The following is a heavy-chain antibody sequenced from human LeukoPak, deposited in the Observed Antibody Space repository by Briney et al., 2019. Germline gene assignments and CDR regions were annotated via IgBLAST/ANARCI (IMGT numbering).Heavy chain of an antibody. D-gene: IGHD3-10*01. Sequence: GSLRLSCAASGFTFSDHYMDWVRQAPGKGLEWVGRTRNKANSYTTEYAASVKGRFTISRDDSKNSLYLQMNSLKTEDTAVYYCASLYGSGKRWVDPWGQGILVTVSS. CDR3: ASLYGSGKRWVDP. J-gene: IGHJ5*02. V-gene: IGHV3-72*01. CDR2: TRNKANSYTT. CDR1: GFTFSDHY.